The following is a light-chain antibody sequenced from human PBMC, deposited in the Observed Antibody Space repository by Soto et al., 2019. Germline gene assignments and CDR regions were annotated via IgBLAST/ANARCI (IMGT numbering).Light chain of an antibody. CDR3: SSHTSGSTRV. Sequence: QSVLTQPASVSGSPGQSITISCTGTSSDVGGYNYVSWYQHHPGKAPKLMIYEVTKRPSWVSNRFSGSKSGNTASLTISGLQPEDEADYYCSSHTSGSTRVFGSGTKVTVL. V-gene: IGLV2-14*01. J-gene: IGLJ1*01. CDR2: EVT. CDR1: SSDVGGYNY.